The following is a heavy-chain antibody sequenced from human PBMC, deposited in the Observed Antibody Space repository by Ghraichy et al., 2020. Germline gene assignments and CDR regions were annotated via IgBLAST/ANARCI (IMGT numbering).Heavy chain of an antibody. CDR1: GGSIRSTSDY. V-gene: IGHV4-39*01. CDR2: IHYSGNT. CDR3: ARFVYCHSSSCSSGLYYFDS. J-gene: IGHJ4*02. Sequence: SETLSLTCTVSGGSIRSTSDYWGWIRQPPGMGLEWIANIHYSGNTYYDPSLKSRLTISVDTSKNQFSLKLSSVTAADTAVYYCARFVYCHSSSCSSGLYYFDSWGQGALVTVSS. D-gene: IGHD2-2*01.